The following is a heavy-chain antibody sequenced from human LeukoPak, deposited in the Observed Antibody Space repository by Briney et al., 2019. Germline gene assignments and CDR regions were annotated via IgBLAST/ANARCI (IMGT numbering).Heavy chain of an antibody. J-gene: IGHJ5*02. D-gene: IGHD3-16*02. CDR3: ARASLITTPKIVIIGRWFDP. Sequence: SETLSLTCAVYGGSFSGYYWSWIRQPPGKGLECIGEIKHSGSTNYNPSLKSRVTISVDTSKNQFSLKLSSVTAADTAVYYCARASLITTPKIVIIGRWFDPWGQGTLVTVSS. V-gene: IGHV4-34*01. CDR2: IKHSGST. CDR1: GGSFSGYY.